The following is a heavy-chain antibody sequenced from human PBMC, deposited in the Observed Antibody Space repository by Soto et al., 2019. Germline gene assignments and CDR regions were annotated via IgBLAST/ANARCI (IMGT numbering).Heavy chain of an antibody. D-gene: IGHD3-22*01. CDR3: PRPTYYYDSSGPPAY. J-gene: IGHJ4*02. CDR1: GFTFSTYS. Sequence: EVQLVESGGGLVQPGGSLRLSCAASGFTFSTYSMNWVRQAPGKGLEWVSYISSSSSTIFYTDSVKGRFTVSRDNAKNSLYLQMNSLRAEDTAVYYCPRPTYYYDSSGPPAYWGQGTLVTVSS. V-gene: IGHV3-48*01. CDR2: ISSSSSTI.